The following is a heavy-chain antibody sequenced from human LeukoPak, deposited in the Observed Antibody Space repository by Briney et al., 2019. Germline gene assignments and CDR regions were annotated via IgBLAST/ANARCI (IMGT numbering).Heavy chain of an antibody. CDR3: ASRRYIWFGELSLYYYYGMDV. D-gene: IGHD3-10*01. CDR2: IYYSGST. Sequence: PSETLSLTCTVSGGSISSGDYYWSWIRQPPGTGLEWIGYIYYSGSTNYNPSLKSRVTISVDTSKNQFSLKLSSVTAADTAVYYCASRRYIWFGELSLYYYYGMDVWGQGTTVTVSS. CDR1: GGSISSGDYY. V-gene: IGHV4-30-4*01. J-gene: IGHJ6*02.